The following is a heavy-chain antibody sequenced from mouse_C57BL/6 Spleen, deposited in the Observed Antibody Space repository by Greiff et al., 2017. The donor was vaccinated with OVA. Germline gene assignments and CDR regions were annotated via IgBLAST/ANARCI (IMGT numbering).Heavy chain of an antibody. J-gene: IGHJ1*03. Sequence: VQLKESGGGLVKPGGSLKLSCAASGFTFSSYAMSWVRQTPEKRLEWVATISDGGSYTYYPDNVKGRFTISRDNAKNNLYLQMSHLKSEDTARYYCARGVYYDYDGYFDVWGTGTTVTVSS. CDR3: ARGVYYDYDGYFDV. CDR2: ISDGGSYT. V-gene: IGHV5-4*01. D-gene: IGHD2-4*01. CDR1: GFTFSSYA.